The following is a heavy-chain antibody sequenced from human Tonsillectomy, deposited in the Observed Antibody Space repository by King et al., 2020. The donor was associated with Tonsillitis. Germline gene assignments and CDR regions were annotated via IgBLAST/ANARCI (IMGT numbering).Heavy chain of an antibody. CDR2: LWYDGSMT. CDR3: ACEVALRAGFDP. D-gene: IGHD5-12*01. CDR1: GFTFSNYG. V-gene: IGHV3-33*08. J-gene: IGHJ5*02. Sequence: VQLVESGGGVVQPGRSLRLSCAASGFTFSNYGMHWVRQAPGKGLEWVAVLWYDGSMTYYAEAVKGRFTISRDNSNNTLYLQMNSLRVEDTALYYCACEVALRAGFDPWGQGTLVTVSS.